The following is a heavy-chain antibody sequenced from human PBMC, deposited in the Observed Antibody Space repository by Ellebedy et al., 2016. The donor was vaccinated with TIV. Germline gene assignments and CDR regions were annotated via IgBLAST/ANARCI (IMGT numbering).Heavy chain of an antibody. CDR3: ARRESMIVVVTGAFDI. CDR1: GYSFTSYW. Sequence: GESLKISCKGSGYSFTSYWNGWVRQMPGKGLEWMGIIYPGDYDTRYSPSFQGQVTISADKSISTAYLQWSSLKASDTAMYYCARRESMIVVVTGAFDIWGQGTMVTVSS. D-gene: IGHD3-22*01. V-gene: IGHV5-51*01. J-gene: IGHJ3*02. CDR2: IYPGDYDT.